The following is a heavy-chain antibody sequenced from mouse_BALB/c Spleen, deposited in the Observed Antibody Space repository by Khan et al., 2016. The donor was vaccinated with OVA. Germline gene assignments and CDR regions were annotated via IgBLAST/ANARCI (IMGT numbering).Heavy chain of an antibody. CDR1: GYSITSDYA. J-gene: IGHJ2*01. CDR3: ARVYGGDFDY. V-gene: IGHV3-2*02. D-gene: IGHD1-1*01. CDR2: ISYSGTT. Sequence: EVQLKESGPGLVKPSQSLSLTCTVTGYSITSDYAWNWIRQFPGNKLEWMGFISYSGTTNYNPSLKSRISITRDTTKNQFFLQLNSVTIEDTATYYCARVYGGDFDYWGQGTTLTVSS.